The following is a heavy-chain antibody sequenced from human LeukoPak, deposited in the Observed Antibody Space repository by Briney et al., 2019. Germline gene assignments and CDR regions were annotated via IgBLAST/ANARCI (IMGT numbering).Heavy chain of an antibody. J-gene: IGHJ4*02. D-gene: IGHD2-15*01. Sequence: SETLSLTCTVSGGSITNFYGGWIRQSPGKGLELIGYIYYSGGTNYSPSLRSGVSISVDTSKNQFSVRLSSVTAADTAVYYCARRYCSGGRCYSSCHDWGQGTLATVSA. V-gene: IGHV4-59*01. CDR2: IYYSGGT. CDR1: GGSITNFY. CDR3: ARRYCSGGRCYSSCHD.